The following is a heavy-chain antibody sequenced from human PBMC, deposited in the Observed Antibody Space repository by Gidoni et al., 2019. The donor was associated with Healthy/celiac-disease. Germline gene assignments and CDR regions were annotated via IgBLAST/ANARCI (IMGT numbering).Heavy chain of an antibody. CDR3: ARVALAAAWEGVDAFDI. CDR2: IKQDGSEK. Sequence: EVKLVESGGGLVQPGCSLRLSCAASGFTFSTYWMSWVRQAPGKGLEWVANIKQDGSEKYYVDSVKGRFTISRDNAKNSLYLQMNSLRAEDTAVYYCARVALAAAWEGVDAFDIWGQGTMVTVSS. D-gene: IGHD6-13*01. J-gene: IGHJ3*02. CDR1: GFTFSTYW. V-gene: IGHV3-7*01.